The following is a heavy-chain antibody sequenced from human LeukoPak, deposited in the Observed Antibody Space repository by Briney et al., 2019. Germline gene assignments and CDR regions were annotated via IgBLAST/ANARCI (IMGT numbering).Heavy chain of an antibody. J-gene: IGHJ5*02. V-gene: IGHV4-38-2*02. CDR1: GYSISSGYY. D-gene: IGHD3-9*01. Sequence: SETLSLTCTVSGYSISSGYYWGWIRQPPGKGLEWIGSMYYSGSTYYNPSLKSRVTISVDTSKNQFSLKLSSVTAADTAVYYCARDGGGDYGILTGYYTGRNWFDPWGQGTLVTVSS. CDR2: MYYSGST. CDR3: ARDGGGDYGILTGYYTGRNWFDP.